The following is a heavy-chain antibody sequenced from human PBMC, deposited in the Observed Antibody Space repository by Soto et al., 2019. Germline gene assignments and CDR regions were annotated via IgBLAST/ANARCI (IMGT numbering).Heavy chain of an antibody. Sequence: LRLSCAASGFSLGSSGMSWVRQAPGKGLEWVSSISGSGGSAYYADSVKGRFTISRDNSKNTLYLQMRSLRAEDTAVYYCASSLSPAGYYCYCMNVWRQGSTVAVSS. V-gene: IGHV3-23*01. J-gene: IGHJ6*02. CDR2: ISGSGGSA. D-gene: IGHD2-2*01. CDR3: ASSLSPAGYYCYCMNV. CDR1: GFSLGSSG.